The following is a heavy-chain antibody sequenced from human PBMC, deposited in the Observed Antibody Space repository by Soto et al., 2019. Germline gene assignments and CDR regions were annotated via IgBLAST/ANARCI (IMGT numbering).Heavy chain of an antibody. CDR1: GGSFTKYY. J-gene: IGHJ2*01. CDR3: ASDSDYTNWNFDL. CDR2: IYYTGST. Sequence: QVQLQESGPGLVKPSETLSLTCSVSGGSFTKYYWSWIRQPPGKGLEWIGYIYYTGSTNYNPSLKSRLTMSIDTSKNQFSLKLTSVTAADTAMYYCASDSDYTNWNFDLWGRGTLVTVSS. D-gene: IGHD3-16*01. V-gene: IGHV4-59*01.